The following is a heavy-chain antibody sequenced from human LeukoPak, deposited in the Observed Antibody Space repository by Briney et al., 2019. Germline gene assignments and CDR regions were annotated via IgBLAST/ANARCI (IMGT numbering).Heavy chain of an antibody. CDR2: ISGSGGST. CDR1: GFTFSSYA. D-gene: IGHD3-22*01. CDR3: AKVDFYDTSGYYGPTFLDY. J-gene: IGHJ4*02. V-gene: IGHV3-23*01. Sequence: GGSLRLSCAASGFTFSSYAMSWVRQAPGKGLEWVSAISGSGGSTYYTDSVRGRFTISRDNSKNTLYLQMNSLRAEDTGVYYCAKVDFYDTSGYYGPTFLDYWGQGTLVTVSS.